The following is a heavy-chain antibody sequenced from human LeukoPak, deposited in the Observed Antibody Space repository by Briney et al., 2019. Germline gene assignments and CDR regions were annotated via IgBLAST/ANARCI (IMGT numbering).Heavy chain of an antibody. CDR1: GYTFTSNY. CDR2: ISPSGGST. Sequence: ASVKVSCKAFGYTFTSNYMHWVRQAPGQGPEWMGVISPSGGSTTYAQKFQGRVTMTRDTSISTAYMELSRLRSDDTAVYYCARDLTTISLYWGQGTLVTVSS. V-gene: IGHV1-2*02. J-gene: IGHJ4*02. CDR3: ARDLTTISLY. D-gene: IGHD3-9*01.